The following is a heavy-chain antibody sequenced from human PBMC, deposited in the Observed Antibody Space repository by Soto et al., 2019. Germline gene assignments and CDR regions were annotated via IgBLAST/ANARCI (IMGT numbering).Heavy chain of an antibody. J-gene: IGHJ6*02. CDR2: ISDDGRNK. D-gene: IGHD6-19*01. CDR1: GFTFSSYA. V-gene: IGHV3-30*18. Sequence: QVQLVESGGGGVQPGRSLRLSCAASGFTFSSYAMHWVRQAPGNGLEWVAVISDDGRNKYYADSVKGRFTISRDNSKNTLYLQMSSLRAEDTAVYYCVKDGSSGWPYYYGMDVWGQGPTVTVSS. CDR3: VKDGSSGWPYYYGMDV.